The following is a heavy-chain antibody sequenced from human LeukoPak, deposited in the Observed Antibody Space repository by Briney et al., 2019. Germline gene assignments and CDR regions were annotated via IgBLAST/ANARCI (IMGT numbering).Heavy chain of an antibody. J-gene: IGHJ6*02. Sequence: SGPTLLKPTQTLTLTCTLAGLSLTTSGVGVGWIRQPPGKSLEWLALIYWDDYKRYNPSLKTRLTITKDTSKNQVVLTMTNMDPVDTATYYCAHTGYGSGSYLRYYYFGLDVWGQGTTVTVSS. CDR3: AHTGYGSGSYLRYYYFGLDV. CDR2: IYWDDYK. V-gene: IGHV2-5*02. D-gene: IGHD3-10*01. CDR1: GLSLTTSGVG.